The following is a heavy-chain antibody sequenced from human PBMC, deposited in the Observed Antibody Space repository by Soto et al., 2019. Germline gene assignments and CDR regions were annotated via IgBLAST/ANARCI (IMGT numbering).Heavy chain of an antibody. V-gene: IGHV3-49*03. J-gene: IGHJ6*02. CDR2: IRSKAYGRTT. Sequence: TGGSLRLSCTASGFTLGDYAMSWFRQAPGKGLEWVGFIRSKAYGRTTEYAASVKGRFTISRDDSKSIAYLQMNSLKTEDTAVYYCTRDYGDDYYYHGMDVWGQGTTVTVSS. CDR1: GFTLGDYA. D-gene: IGHD4-17*01. CDR3: TRDYGDDYYYHGMDV.